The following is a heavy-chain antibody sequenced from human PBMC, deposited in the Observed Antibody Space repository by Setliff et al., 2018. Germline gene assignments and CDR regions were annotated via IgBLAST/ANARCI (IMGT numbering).Heavy chain of an antibody. CDR3: ARDHIWAFDY. CDR2: ITSGGGSTT. Sequence: SCKASRGTFSSYSMNWVRQAPGKGLEWVTYITSGGGSTTHYADSVRGRFTISRDNAQNTLYLQMNSLRAEDTAVYFCARDHIWAFDYWGLGTLVTVSS. J-gene: IGHJ4*02. CDR1: RGTFSSYS. D-gene: IGHD2-21*01. V-gene: IGHV3-48*01.